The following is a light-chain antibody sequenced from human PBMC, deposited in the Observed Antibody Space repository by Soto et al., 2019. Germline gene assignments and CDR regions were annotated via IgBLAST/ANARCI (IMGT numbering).Light chain of an antibody. V-gene: IGKV3D-15*01. J-gene: IGKJ1*01. CDR3: QQYNNWPPET. Sequence: EIVLRQSPGTLSLSPWERATLSCGASQSVSSSYLAWYQQKPGQAPRLLIYDASNRATGIPARSSGSGSGTEFALTISSLQSEDFAVYYCQQYNNWPPETFGQGTKVDIK. CDR1: QSVSSSY. CDR2: DAS.